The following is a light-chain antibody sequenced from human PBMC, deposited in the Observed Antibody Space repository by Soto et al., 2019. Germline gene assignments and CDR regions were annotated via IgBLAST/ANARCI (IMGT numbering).Light chain of an antibody. Sequence: QSVLTQPASVSGSPGQSITISCTGTSSDVGGYNYVSWYQHHPGKAPKLLIYDVSNRPSGISNRFSGSKSDNTASLTISGLQPEDEADYYCSSYTTSNTRQIVFGTGTKVTLL. CDR1: SSDVGGYNY. V-gene: IGLV2-14*03. CDR3: SSYTTSNTRQIV. CDR2: DVS. J-gene: IGLJ1*01.